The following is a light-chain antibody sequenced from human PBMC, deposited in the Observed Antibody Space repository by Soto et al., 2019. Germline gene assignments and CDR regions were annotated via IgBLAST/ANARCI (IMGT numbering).Light chain of an antibody. V-gene: IGLV1-47*01. CDR1: SSNIGSNY. CDR2: RNN. CDR3: ATLDDRDWV. J-gene: IGLJ3*02. Sequence: QSVLTQPPSASGTPGQRVTISCSGSSSNIGSNYVYWYQQLPGTAPKLLIYRNNQRPSGVPDRFSGSKSGTSASLALSGLRAEEEGEYYCATLDDRDWVFGGGTQLT.